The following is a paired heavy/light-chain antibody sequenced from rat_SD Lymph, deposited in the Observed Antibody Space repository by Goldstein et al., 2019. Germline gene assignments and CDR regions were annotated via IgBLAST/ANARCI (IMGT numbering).Heavy chain of an antibody. CDR3: TRDDYGSPNWFAY. Sequence: QVQLTESGPGLVHPSETLSLTCTVSGFSLTGYSVYWVRQPSGKGLEWMGRMRYNGDTSYNSALKSRLSISRDTSKNQVFLKMNSLQTDDTGTYYCTRDDYGSPNWFAYWGQGTLVTVSS. CDR2: MRYNGDT. V-gene: IGHV2-8*01. CDR1: GFSLTGYS. J-gene: IGHJ3*01. D-gene: IGHD1-3*01.
Light chain of an antibody. V-gene: IGKV3S9*01. Sequence: DTVLTQSPALAVSPGERVTISCRASESVSTLMHWYQQKPGQQPKLLIYLASHLESGVPARFSGSGSGTDFTLTIDPVEADDTATYYCQQSWNDPYTFGAGTKLELK. CDR3: QQSWNDPYT. CDR1: ESVSTL. CDR2: LAS. J-gene: IGKJ2-3*01.